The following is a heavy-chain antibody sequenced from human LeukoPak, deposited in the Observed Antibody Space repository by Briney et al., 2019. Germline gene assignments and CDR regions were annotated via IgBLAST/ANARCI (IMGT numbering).Heavy chain of an antibody. J-gene: IGHJ4*02. CDR1: GYSISSRYY. V-gene: IGHV4-38-2*02. D-gene: IGHD2-2*01. CDR2: GYHSGST. Sequence: SETLSLTCTVSGYSISSRYYWGWIRQPTGKGLEWIGSGYHSGSTYYSPSLKSRVTISLDASKNQFSLKLNSVTAADTAVYYCARDPPCMGSSCYLFDYRGQGILVTVSS. CDR3: ARDPPCMGSSCYLFDY.